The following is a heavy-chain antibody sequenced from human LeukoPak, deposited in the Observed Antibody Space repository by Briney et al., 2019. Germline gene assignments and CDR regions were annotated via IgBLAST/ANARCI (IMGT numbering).Heavy chain of an antibody. J-gene: IGHJ4*02. Sequence: PSQTLSLNCTVSGGSISSGDYYWSWIRQPPGKGLEWIGYIYYSGSTYYNPSLKSRVTISVDTSKNQFSLKLSSVTAADTAVYYCARYVVGAQRGYFDYWGQGTLVTVSS. CDR3: ARYVVGAQRGYFDY. D-gene: IGHD1-26*01. CDR2: IYYSGST. CDR1: GGSISSGDYY. V-gene: IGHV4-30-4*01.